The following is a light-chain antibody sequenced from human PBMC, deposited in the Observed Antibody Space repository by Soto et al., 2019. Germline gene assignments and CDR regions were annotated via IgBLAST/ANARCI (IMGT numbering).Light chain of an antibody. CDR1: SSDIGTYKY. V-gene: IGLV2-8*01. Sequence: QSVLTQPPSASGSPGQPVSITCTGTSSDIGTYKYVSWYQQHPGQAPRLIIYDVTERPSGVPDRFSGSKSGNTASLTVSGLQAEDEADYFCSSYAPRSTLIFGGGTKVTVL. J-gene: IGLJ2*01. CDR2: DVT. CDR3: SSYAPRSTLI.